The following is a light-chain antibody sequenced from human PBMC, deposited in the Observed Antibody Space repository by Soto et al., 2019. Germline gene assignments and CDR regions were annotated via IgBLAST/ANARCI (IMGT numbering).Light chain of an antibody. V-gene: IGKV3-15*01. CDR3: QQYNDWPRT. Sequence: EIVMTQSPATLSVSPGERVTLSCRASQSVSSDLAWYHQKPGQPPRLLVYGASTRATGIPARFSGSGSGTEFTLTINSLQSEDFAVYYCQQYNDWPRTFGQGTKVDIK. CDR2: GAS. CDR1: QSVSSD. J-gene: IGKJ1*01.